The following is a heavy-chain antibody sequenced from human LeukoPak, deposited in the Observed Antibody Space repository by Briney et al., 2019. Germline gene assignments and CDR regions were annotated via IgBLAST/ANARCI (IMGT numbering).Heavy chain of an antibody. J-gene: IGHJ6*02. D-gene: IGHD6-6*01. Sequence: GGSLRLSCAASGFTFSSYSMNWVRQAPGKGLEWVAVIWYDGSNKYYADSVKGRFTISRDNSKNTLYLQMNSLRAEDTAVYYCARPKYSSSSYYYYGMDVWGQGTTVTVSS. V-gene: IGHV3-33*08. CDR1: GFTFSSYS. CDR3: ARPKYSSSSYYYYGMDV. CDR2: IWYDGSNK.